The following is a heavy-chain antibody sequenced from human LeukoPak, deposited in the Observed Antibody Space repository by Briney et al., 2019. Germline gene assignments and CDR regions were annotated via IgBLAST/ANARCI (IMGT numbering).Heavy chain of an antibody. V-gene: IGHV4-30-2*01. J-gene: IGHJ6*02. CDR1: GGPISSGGYS. CDR3: ARDKLGYGMDV. CDR2: IYHSGST. Sequence: PSQTLSLTCAVSGGPISSGGYSWSWIRQPPGKGLEWIGYIYHSGSTYYNPSLKSRVTISVDRSKNQFSLKLSSVTAADTAVYYCARDKLGYGMDVWGQGTTVTVSS. D-gene: IGHD1-7*01.